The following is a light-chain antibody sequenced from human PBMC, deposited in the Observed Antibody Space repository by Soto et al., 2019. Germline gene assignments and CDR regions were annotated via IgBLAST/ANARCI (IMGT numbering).Light chain of an antibody. Sequence: ITHAPAALSVSPVVRATLSCRASQSISDTLALYQQKPGQAPRLLSYSASRGATGFPARFSGSGSGTEFTLTISSLQSEDFAVYYCQQYDEWVWTFGQGTKV. V-gene: IGKV3-15*01. J-gene: IGKJ1*01. CDR1: QSISDT. CDR2: SAS. CDR3: QQYDEWVWT.